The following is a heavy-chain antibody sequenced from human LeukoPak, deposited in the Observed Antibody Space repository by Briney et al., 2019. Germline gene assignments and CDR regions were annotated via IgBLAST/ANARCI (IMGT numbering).Heavy chain of an antibody. V-gene: IGHV4-38-2*02. CDR3: ARDPFWELRSYYFDA. J-gene: IGHJ4*02. D-gene: IGHD1-26*01. CDR2: IYHSGST. Sequence: SETLSLTCTVSGYSISSGYYWGWIRQPPGKGLEWIGSIYHSGSTYYNPSLKSRVTISVDTSKNQFSLKLSSVTAADTAVYYCARDPFWELRSYYFDAWGQGTLVTVSS. CDR1: GYSISSGYY.